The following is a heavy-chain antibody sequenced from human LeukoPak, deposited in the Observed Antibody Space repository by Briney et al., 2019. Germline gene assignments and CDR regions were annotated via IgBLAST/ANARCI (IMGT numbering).Heavy chain of an antibody. J-gene: IGHJ4*02. V-gene: IGHV1-18*01. Sequence: ASVKVSCKASGYTFTTYDISWVRQAPGQGLEWMRWISAYNGYTNYAQKFQDRVTMTTDTSTRTAYMEVRSLRSDDTAVYFCARDRFRGSTGNHFAYWGQGTLVTVSS. CDR3: ARDRFRGSTGNHFAY. D-gene: IGHD1-26*01. CDR1: GYTFTTYD. CDR2: ISAYNGYT.